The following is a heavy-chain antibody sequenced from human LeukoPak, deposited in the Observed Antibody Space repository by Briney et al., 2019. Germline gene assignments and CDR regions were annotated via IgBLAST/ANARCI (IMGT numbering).Heavy chain of an antibody. CDR3: ARPVGATLMDNWFDP. Sequence: GESLKISCRGAEYSFTSSWIGWVRQMPGKGLDWMGIIYPGDSDTRYSPSFQGQVTISADKSIYTAYLQWSSLKTSDTAMYYCARPVGATLMDNWFDPWGQGTLVTVSS. J-gene: IGHJ5*02. V-gene: IGHV5-51*01. CDR1: EYSFTSSW. CDR2: IYPGDSDT. D-gene: IGHD1-26*01.